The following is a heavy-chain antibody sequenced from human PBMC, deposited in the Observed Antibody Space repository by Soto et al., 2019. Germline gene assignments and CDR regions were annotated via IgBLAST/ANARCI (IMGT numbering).Heavy chain of an antibody. V-gene: IGHV4-4*02. CDR3: ARAPLYSSGSYYFDY. D-gene: IGHD6-19*01. J-gene: IGHJ4*02. Sequence: SETLSLTCAVSGDSISGSQWWSWVRLPPGKGLEWIGEISHTGTTNYNPSLKSRVTISVDKSKNQFSLKLSSVTAADTAVYYCARAPLYSSGSYYFDYWGQGTLVTVSS. CDR2: ISHTGTT. CDR1: GDSISGSQW.